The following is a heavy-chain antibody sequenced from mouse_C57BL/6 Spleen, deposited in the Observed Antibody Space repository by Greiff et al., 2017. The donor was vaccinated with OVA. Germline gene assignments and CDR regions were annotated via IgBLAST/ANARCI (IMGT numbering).Heavy chain of an antibody. CDR1: GYTFTDYY. CDR2: INPNNGGT. Sequence: EVKLQQSGPELVKPGASVKISCKASGYTFTDYYMNWVKQSHGKSLEWIGDINPNNGGTSYNQKFKGKATLTVDKSSSTAYMELRSLTSEDSAVYYCARRDYGSSNYFDYWGQGTTLTVSS. J-gene: IGHJ2*01. CDR3: ARRDYGSSNYFDY. V-gene: IGHV1-26*01. D-gene: IGHD1-1*01.